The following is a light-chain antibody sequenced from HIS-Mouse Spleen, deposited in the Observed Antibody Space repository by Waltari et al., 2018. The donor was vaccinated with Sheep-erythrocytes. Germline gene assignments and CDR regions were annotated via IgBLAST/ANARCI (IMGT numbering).Light chain of an antibody. CDR3: LQDYNYPWT. CDR2: AAS. J-gene: IGKJ1*01. CDR1: QGIRND. V-gene: IGKV1-6*01. Sequence: AIQMTQSPSSLSASVGDRVTITCRASQGIRNDLGWYQQKPGKAPNLLFYAASSLQSGVPSRFSGSVSGTDFTLTISSLQPEDFATYYCLQDYNYPWTFGQGTKVEIK.